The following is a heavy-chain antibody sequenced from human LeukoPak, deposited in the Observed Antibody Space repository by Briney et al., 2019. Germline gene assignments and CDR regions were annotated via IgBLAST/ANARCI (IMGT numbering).Heavy chain of an antibody. Sequence: GGSLRLSCAASGLTVSSNYMSWVRQAPGKGLEWVSVIYSGGSTYYADSVKGRFTISRDNSKNTLYLRMNSLRAEDTAVYFCAREPHSDYSDHTDAFDIWGQGTLVTVSS. J-gene: IGHJ3*02. CDR1: GLTVSSNY. CDR3: AREPHSDYSDHTDAFDI. V-gene: IGHV3-66*01. D-gene: IGHD4-17*01. CDR2: IYSGGST.